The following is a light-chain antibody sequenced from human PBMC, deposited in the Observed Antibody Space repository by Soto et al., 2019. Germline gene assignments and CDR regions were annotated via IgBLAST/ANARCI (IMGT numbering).Light chain of an antibody. CDR1: QSISRY. CDR2: GAS. Sequence: IVLTQSKGTLSLSPGERTTLSCRASQSISRYLAWYQQKPGQGPRLLIYGASSRATGVPDRFSGSGSETDFTLTISRLEPEDFAVYYCQQYGTFPRTFGQGTKVDIK. V-gene: IGKV3-20*01. J-gene: IGKJ1*01. CDR3: QQYGTFPRT.